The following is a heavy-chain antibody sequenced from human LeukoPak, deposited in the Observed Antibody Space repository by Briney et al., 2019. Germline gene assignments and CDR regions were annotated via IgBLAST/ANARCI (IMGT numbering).Heavy chain of an antibody. CDR1: GGSISSGGYS. CDR3: ARGRAFDI. V-gene: IGHV4-30-2*01. J-gene: IGHJ3*02. Sequence: SGTLSLTCAVSGGSISSGGYSWSWIRQPPGKGLEWIGYIYHGGSTYYNPSLKSRVTISVDRSKNQFSLKLSSVTAADTAVYYCARGRAFDIWGQGTMVTVSS. CDR2: IYHGGST.